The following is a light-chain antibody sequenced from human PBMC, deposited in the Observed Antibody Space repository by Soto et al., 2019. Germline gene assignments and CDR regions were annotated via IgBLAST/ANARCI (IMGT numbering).Light chain of an antibody. V-gene: IGLV2-14*01. CDR3: CSYTSSDPYV. CDR1: SSDVGGYDF. Sequence: QSALTQPASGSGSPGQSITISCTGTSSDVGGYDFVSWYQQHPGKAPKVMIYDVSNRPSGVSNRFSGSKSGNTASLTISGLQAEDEADYYCCSYTSSDPYVFGTGTKVTVL. J-gene: IGLJ1*01. CDR2: DVS.